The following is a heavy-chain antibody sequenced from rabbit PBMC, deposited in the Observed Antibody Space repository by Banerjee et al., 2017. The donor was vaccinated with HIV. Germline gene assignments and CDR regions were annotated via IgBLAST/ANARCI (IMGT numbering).Heavy chain of an antibody. CDR2: IDIGYDTI. CDR1: GFSFSSAYD. J-gene: IGHJ4*01. Sequence: QSLEESGGDLVKPEGSLTLTCTASGFSFSSAYDMCWVRQAPGKGLEWVACIDIGYDTIYYANWAKGRFTASKTSSTTVTLQMTTLTAADTATYFCARNGNLWGQGTLVTVS. CDR3: ARNGNL. V-gene: IGHV1S40*01.